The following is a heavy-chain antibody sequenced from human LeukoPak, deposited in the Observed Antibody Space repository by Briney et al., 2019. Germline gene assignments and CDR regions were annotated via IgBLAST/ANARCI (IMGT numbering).Heavy chain of an antibody. Sequence: ASVKVSCKASGYTFTSYDINWVRQATGQGLEWMGWMNPNSGNAGYAQKFQGRVTMTRNTSISTAYMELSSLRSEDTAVYYCARGRWGSHSGYLHYYYYYMDVWGKGTTVTVSS. CDR2: MNPNSGNA. CDR3: ARGRWGSHSGYLHYYYYYMDV. D-gene: IGHD5-12*01. CDR1: GYTFTSYD. J-gene: IGHJ6*03. V-gene: IGHV1-8*01.